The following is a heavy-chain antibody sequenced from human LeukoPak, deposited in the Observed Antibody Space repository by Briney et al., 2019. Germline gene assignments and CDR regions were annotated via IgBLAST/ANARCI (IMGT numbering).Heavy chain of an antibody. J-gene: IGHJ6*02. D-gene: IGHD6-19*01. Sequence: PGGSLRLSCAASGFTFSSYEMNWVRQAPGKGLEWVSYISSSGSTIYYADSVKGRFTISRDNAKNSLYLQMNSLRAEDTAVHYCARDISGSGWYYYYYYGMDVWGQGTTVTVSS. CDR3: ARDISGSGWYYYYYYGMDV. CDR2: ISSSGSTI. CDR1: GFTFSSYE. V-gene: IGHV3-48*03.